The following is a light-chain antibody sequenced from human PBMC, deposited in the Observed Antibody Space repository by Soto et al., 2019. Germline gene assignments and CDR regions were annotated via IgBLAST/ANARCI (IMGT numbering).Light chain of an antibody. CDR3: QQYDNLPPLS. J-gene: IGKJ4*01. CDR1: QDIKNY. CDR2: DAS. Sequence: DIQMTQSPSSLSASVGDRVTITCQARQDIKNYLNWYQQKPGKAPNLLIYDASNLKTGVPSRFSGGGSGTHFTFTISSLQPEDVATYYCQQYDNLPPLSFGGGTNVQIK. V-gene: IGKV1-33*01.